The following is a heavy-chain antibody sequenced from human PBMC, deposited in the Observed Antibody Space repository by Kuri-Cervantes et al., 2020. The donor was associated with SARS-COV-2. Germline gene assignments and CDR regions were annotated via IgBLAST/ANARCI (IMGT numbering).Heavy chain of an antibody. V-gene: IGHV2-70*01. CDR1: GFSLSTSGVG. CDR3: ARSYGSGRPFDY. CDR2: IDWDDDK. D-gene: IGHD3-10*01. J-gene: IGHJ4*02. Sequence: SGPTLVKPTQTLTLTCTFSGFSLSTSGVGVGWIRQPPGRALEWLALIDWDDDKYYSTSLKTRLTISKDTSKNQVVLTMTNMDPVDTATYYCARSYGSGRPFDYWGQGTLVTVSS.